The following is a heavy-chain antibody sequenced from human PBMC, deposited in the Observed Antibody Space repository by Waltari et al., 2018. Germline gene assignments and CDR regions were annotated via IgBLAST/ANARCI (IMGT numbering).Heavy chain of an antibody. CDR2: IIPILGTA. J-gene: IGHJ6*02. V-gene: IGHV1-69*01. CDR3: ATIRYDILTQDGDV. Sequence: QVQLVQSGAEVKKPGSSVKVSCKASGGTFSSYAISWVRQAPGQGLEWMGGIIPILGTANYDQRFQGRVTITADESTSTAYMELSSLRSEDTAVYYCATIRYDILTQDGDVWGQGTTVTVSS. CDR1: GGTFSSYA. D-gene: IGHD3-9*01.